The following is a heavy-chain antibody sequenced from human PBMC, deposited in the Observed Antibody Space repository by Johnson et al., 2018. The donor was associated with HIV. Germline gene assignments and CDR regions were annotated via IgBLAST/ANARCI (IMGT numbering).Heavy chain of an antibody. CDR1: GFTFSSYA. V-gene: IGHV3-30*03. J-gene: IGHJ3*02. D-gene: IGHD5-24*01. CDR2: ISYDEIDN. Sequence: QVQLVESGGGVVQPGRSLRLSCAASGFTFSSYAMHWVRQAPGTGLEWVAVISYDEIDNYYADSVPGRFTISRYNSKNTLYLQMNRLRGEDTAVYYCARGSQEMVTIWNAFDIWGQGTMVTVSS. CDR3: ARGSQEMVTIWNAFDI.